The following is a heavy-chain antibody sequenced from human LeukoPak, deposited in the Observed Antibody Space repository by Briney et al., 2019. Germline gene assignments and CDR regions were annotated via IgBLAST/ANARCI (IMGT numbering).Heavy chain of an antibody. Sequence: ASVKVSCKASGYTFTGYYMHWVRQAPGQGLEWMGWINPNSGGTNYAQKFQGRVTMTRDTSISTAYMELSRPRSDDTAVYYCARDTDGTTQFDYWGQGTLVTVSS. V-gene: IGHV1-2*02. J-gene: IGHJ4*02. D-gene: IGHD1-1*01. CDR1: GYTFTGYY. CDR2: INPNSGGT. CDR3: ARDTDGTTQFDY.